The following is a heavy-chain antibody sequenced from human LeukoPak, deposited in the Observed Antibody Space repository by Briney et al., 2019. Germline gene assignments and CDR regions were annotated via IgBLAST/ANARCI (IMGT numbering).Heavy chain of an antibody. V-gene: IGHV4-4*07. Sequence: SETLSLTCTVSGVSISSYYWNWIRQPAGKGLEWIGRIYSSGRTNYNPSLKSRVTMSVDTSKNQFSLKLNSVTAADTAVYYCARVTYSSSSMSVDGFDIWGQGTTVSVSS. CDR3: ARVTYSSSSMSVDGFDI. D-gene: IGHD6-6*01. J-gene: IGHJ3*02. CDR2: IYSSGRT. CDR1: GVSISSYY.